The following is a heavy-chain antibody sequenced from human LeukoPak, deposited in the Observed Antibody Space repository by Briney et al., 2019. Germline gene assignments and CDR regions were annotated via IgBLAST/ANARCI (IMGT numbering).Heavy chain of an antibody. V-gene: IGHV4-34*01. CDR2: INHSGST. D-gene: IGHD3-10*01. Sequence: SETLSLTCAVYGGSFSGYYWSWIRQPPGKGLEWIGEINHSGSTNYNPSLKSRVTISVDTSKNQFSLKLSSVTAAATAVYYCARAWSTGVRGSLNWFDPWGQGTLVTVS. CDR3: ARAWSTGVRGSLNWFDP. J-gene: IGHJ5*02. CDR1: GGSFSGYY.